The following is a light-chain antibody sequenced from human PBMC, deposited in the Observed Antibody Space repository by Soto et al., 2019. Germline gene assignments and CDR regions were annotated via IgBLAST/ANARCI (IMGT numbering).Light chain of an antibody. Sequence: DIKMTQSPTSLSASVGDRVTITCRASQSIISYITWYQQKQGRAPKLLIYATDTLHSGVPSRFSGSGSETDFSLTISSLQPEDSATYCCQQSHNTPLTFGGGTRVEIK. CDR1: QSIISY. V-gene: IGKV1-39*01. CDR3: QQSHNTPLT. CDR2: ATD. J-gene: IGKJ4*01.